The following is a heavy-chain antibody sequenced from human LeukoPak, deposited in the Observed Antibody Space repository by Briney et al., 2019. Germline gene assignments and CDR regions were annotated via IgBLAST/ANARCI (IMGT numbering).Heavy chain of an antibody. CDR2: IKQDGSEK. Sequence: GGSLRLSCAASGFTFSSYWMSWVRQAPGKGLEWVANIKQDGSEKYYVDSVKGRFTISRDNAKNSLYLQMNSLRAEDTAVYYCARSVGGVIGRYYFDYWGQGTLVTVSS. V-gene: IGHV3-7*01. D-gene: IGHD3-16*02. CDR1: GFTFSSYW. CDR3: ARSVGGVIGRYYFDY. J-gene: IGHJ4*02.